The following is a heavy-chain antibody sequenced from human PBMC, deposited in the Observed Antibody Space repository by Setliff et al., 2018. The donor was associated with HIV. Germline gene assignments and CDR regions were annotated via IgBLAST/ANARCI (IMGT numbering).Heavy chain of an antibody. CDR3: ARDLTSNSNCFEP. V-gene: IGHV4-31*03. CDR1: GGPLISGGYY. CDR2: VYYTGKT. Sequence: TLSLTCSVSGGPLISGGYYWSWIRQHPGKGLEWIGYVYYTGKTYYNPSLESRISMSVDTSKNQFSLKLTSVTAADTAIYYCARDLTSNSNCFEPWGQGTQVTVSS. D-gene: IGHD4-4*01. J-gene: IGHJ5*02.